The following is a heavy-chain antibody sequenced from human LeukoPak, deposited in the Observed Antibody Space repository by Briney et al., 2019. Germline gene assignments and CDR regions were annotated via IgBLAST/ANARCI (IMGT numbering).Heavy chain of an antibody. V-gene: IGHV1-18*04. Sequence: GASVKVSCRASGYTFTGYYMHWIRQAPGQGLEWMGWISAYNGNTNYAQKLQGRVTMTTDTSTSTAYMELRSLRSDDTAVYYCARDAGYCSSTSCYGRGGFDPWGQGTLVTVSS. CDR1: GYTFTGYY. CDR2: ISAYNGNT. CDR3: ARDAGYCSSTSCYGRGGFDP. D-gene: IGHD2-2*01. J-gene: IGHJ5*02.